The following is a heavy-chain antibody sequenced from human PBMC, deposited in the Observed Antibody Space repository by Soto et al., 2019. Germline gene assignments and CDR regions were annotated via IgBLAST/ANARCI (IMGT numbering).Heavy chain of an antibody. J-gene: IGHJ6*03. Sequence: ASVKVSCKASGYTFASYDINWVRQATGQGLEWMGWMNHNSGNTGYAQKFQGRVTMTRNTSISTAYMELSSLRSEDTAVYYCARVYAYYDFWSGYRDWTSYYYYYMDVWGKGTTVTVSS. D-gene: IGHD3-3*01. CDR3: ARVYAYYDFWSGYRDWTSYYYYYMDV. CDR1: GYTFASYD. CDR2: MNHNSGNT. V-gene: IGHV1-8*01.